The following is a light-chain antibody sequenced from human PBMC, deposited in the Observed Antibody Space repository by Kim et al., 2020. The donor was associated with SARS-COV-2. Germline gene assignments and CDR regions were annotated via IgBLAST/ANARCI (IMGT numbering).Light chain of an antibody. CDR1: SLRSYY. V-gene: IGLV3-19*01. J-gene: IGLJ2*01. CDR3: NSRASNDNVV. CDR2: GKN. Sequence: SSELTQDPAVSVALGQTVRITCQGDSLRSYYATWYQQKPGQAPIVVIYGKNNRPSGIPDRFSGSSSGNTASLTITGTQAGDAADYYCNSRASNDNVVFGG.